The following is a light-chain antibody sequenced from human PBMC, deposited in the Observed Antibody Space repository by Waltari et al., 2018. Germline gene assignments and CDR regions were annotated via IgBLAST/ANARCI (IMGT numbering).Light chain of an antibody. V-gene: IGLV2-23*01. CDR3: CSYAGSSTLL. CDR2: GVS. Sequence: QSALTQPASVSGSPGQSITISCTGTSSDVGSYNLVSWYQQPPGKAPKLMIYGVSKWPSGFSNGCTGSKAGNTASLTISGLQAEDEADYYCCSYAGSSTLLFGGGTKVTVL. CDR1: SSDVGSYNL. J-gene: IGLJ2*01.